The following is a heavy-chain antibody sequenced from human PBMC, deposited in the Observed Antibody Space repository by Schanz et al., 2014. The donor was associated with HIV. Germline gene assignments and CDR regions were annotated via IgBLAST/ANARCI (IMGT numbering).Heavy chain of an antibody. D-gene: IGHD6-13*01. CDR1: GGTFINYA. CDR3: ARDSPVAAGTLDY. J-gene: IGHJ4*02. CDR2: IIPLFGTS. V-gene: IGHV1-69*01. Sequence: QVQLVQSGAEVKKPGSSVKVFCRASGGTFINYAFSWVRQAPGQGLEWMGGIIPLFGTSNYAQKFQGRATITADESTSTAYMDLGSLTSEDTAVYYCARDSPVAAGTLDYWGQGTLVTVSS.